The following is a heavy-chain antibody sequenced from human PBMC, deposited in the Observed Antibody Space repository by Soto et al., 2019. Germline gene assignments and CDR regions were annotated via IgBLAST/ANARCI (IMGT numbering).Heavy chain of an antibody. CDR1: GFSLSTSGMG. D-gene: IGHD4-17*01. CDR3: ARLDGEGYGFDY. Sequence: QITLKESGPTLVKPTQTLTLTCNFSGFSLSTSGMGMGWIRQPPGKALEWLALIYWDDDRRDSPSLKTRLTITTDTSKNQVVLTMTNMDPMDTATYYCARLDGEGYGFDYWGQGTLVTVSS. J-gene: IGHJ4*02. CDR2: IYWDDDR. V-gene: IGHV2-5*02.